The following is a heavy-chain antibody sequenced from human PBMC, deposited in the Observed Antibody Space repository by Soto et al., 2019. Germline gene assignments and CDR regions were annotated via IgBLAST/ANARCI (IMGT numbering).Heavy chain of an antibody. Sequence: SETLSLTCTVSGGSVSSGGYYWSWIRQHPGKGLEWIGYIYYSGSTYYNPSLKSRVTISVDTSKNQFSLKLSSVTAADTAVYYCAHLGELSATDYWGQGTLVTVSS. CDR1: GGSVSSGGYY. D-gene: IGHD3-16*02. CDR2: IYYSGST. V-gene: IGHV4-31*03. CDR3: AHLGELSATDY. J-gene: IGHJ4*02.